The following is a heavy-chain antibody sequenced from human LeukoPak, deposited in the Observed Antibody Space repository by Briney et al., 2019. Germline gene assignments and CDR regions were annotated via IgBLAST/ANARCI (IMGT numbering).Heavy chain of an antibody. Sequence: ASVKVSCKASGYTFTGYYMHWVRQAPGQGLEWMGRINPNSGGTNYAQKFQGRVTMTRDTSISTAYMELSRLRSDDTAVYYCAIDSPNTAMVRFDYWGQGTLVTVSS. CDR2: INPNSGGT. D-gene: IGHD5-18*01. CDR1: GYTFTGYY. CDR3: AIDSPNTAMVRFDY. V-gene: IGHV1-2*06. J-gene: IGHJ4*02.